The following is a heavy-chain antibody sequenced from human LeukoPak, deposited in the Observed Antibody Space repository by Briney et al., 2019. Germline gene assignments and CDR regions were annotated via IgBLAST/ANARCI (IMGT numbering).Heavy chain of an antibody. J-gene: IGHJ4*02. D-gene: IGHD3-10*01. Sequence: SETLSLTCTVSGGSISSYYWSWIRQSPGKGLEWIGYIYNSGNTNYNPSLRSRVTILVDTSKNQFSLKMTSVTAADTAVYYCARVGDSCFDYWGQGTLVTVSS. CDR1: GGSISSYY. CDR2: IYNSGNT. CDR3: ARVGDSCFDY. V-gene: IGHV4-59*01.